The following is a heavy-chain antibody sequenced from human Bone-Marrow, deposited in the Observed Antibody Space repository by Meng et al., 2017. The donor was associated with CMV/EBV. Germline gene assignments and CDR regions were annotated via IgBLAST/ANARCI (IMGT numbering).Heavy chain of an antibody. V-gene: IGHV3-15*01. Sequence: GGSLRLSCTASGFTFTNAWMSWVRQAPGKGLEWVGRIKSKTDGGTTDYAGTVKGRFTISRDDSKTTLYLQMNSLKTEDTAVYYCTTDPLGSYGAVDYWGHGTLVTVSS. CDR2: IKSKTDGGTT. CDR3: TTDPLGSYGAVDY. CDR1: GFTFTNAW. D-gene: IGHD1-26*01. J-gene: IGHJ4*01.